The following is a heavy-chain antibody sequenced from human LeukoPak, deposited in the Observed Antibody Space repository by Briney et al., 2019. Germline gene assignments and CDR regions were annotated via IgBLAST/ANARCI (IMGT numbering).Heavy chain of an antibody. CDR3: ASITQGTLDY. V-gene: IGHV4-34*01. CDR2: INHSGST. J-gene: IGHJ4*02. Sequence: SETLSLTCAVYGGSLSGYYWSWIRQPPGKGLEWIGEINHSGSTNYNPSLKSRVTISVDTSRNQFSLKLSSVTAADTAVYYCASITQGTLDYWGQGTLVTVSS. CDR1: GGSLSGYY. D-gene: IGHD1-14*01.